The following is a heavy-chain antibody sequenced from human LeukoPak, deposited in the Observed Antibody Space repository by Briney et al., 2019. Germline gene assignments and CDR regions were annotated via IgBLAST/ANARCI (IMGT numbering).Heavy chain of an antibody. Sequence: SVKVSCKASGGTFSSYAISWVRQAPGQGLEWMGRIIPIFGTANYAQKFQGRVTITTDESTSTAYMELSSLRSEDTAVYYCARSYSDFWSGNVRYLLGYWGQGTLVTVSS. CDR2: IIPIFGTA. V-gene: IGHV1-69*05. J-gene: IGHJ4*02. CDR3: ARSYSDFWSGNVRYLLGY. CDR1: GGTFSSYA. D-gene: IGHD3-3*01.